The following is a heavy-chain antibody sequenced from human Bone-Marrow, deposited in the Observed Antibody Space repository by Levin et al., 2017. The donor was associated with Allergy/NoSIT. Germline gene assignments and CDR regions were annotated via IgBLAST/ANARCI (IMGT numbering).Heavy chain of an antibody. V-gene: IGHV3-33*01. CDR1: GLSFGNFG. CDR2: IYYDGVKK. Sequence: TGGSLRLSCEASGLSFGNFGMHWVRQTPVKGLEWLALIYYDGVKKMYADSVSGRFTISRDNSKNTLYLQMDRLRAEDPGVYYCARDNVSKTFGGGYWNGMDVWGQGTTVTVSS. CDR3: ARDNVSKTFGGGYWNGMDV. D-gene: IGHD3-10*01. J-gene: IGHJ6*02.